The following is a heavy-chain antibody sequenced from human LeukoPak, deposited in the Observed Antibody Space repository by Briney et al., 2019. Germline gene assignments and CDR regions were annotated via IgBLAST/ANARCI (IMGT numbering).Heavy chain of an antibody. Sequence: GGSLRLSCEPSGFPFNSYGMLWVRQAPGKGLVWVSRISGDGTIKTYADFVRGRFTISRDNTKNILYLQMNSLKVEDTAIYFCSRSQFDYWGQGVLVTVSS. J-gene: IGHJ4*02. CDR1: GFPFNSYG. CDR2: ISGDGTIK. CDR3: SRSQFDY. V-gene: IGHV3-74*03.